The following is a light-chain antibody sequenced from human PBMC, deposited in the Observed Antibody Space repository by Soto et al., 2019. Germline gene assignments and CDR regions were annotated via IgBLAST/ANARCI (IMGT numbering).Light chain of an antibody. CDR2: DAS. CDR1: QSVSSY. CDR3: QQRSNWPRT. V-gene: IGKV3-11*01. Sequence: EIVLTQSPATLSLSPGERATLSCRASQSVSSYLAWYQQKPGPAPRLLIYDASTRATGLPARFSGSGSETDFTLTISSLETEEFAVYYCQQRSNWPRTFGQGTKVEI. J-gene: IGKJ1*01.